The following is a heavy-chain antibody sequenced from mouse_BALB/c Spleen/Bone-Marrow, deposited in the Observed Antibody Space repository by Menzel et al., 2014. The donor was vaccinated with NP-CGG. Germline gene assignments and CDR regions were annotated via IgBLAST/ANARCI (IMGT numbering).Heavy chain of an antibody. J-gene: IGHJ2*01. Sequence: QVQLKESGAELVKPGASVKLSCKASGYTFTDYIIHWVKQRFGQGLEWIGWFYPGNGNIKFREKFNDKATLTADKSSSTVYMELSRLTSEYSAVYFCARHFYGTSYFDYWGQGTTLTVSS. CDR2: FYPGNGNI. CDR1: GYTFTDYI. CDR3: ARHFYGTSYFDY. V-gene: IGHV1-62-2*01. D-gene: IGHD1-1*01.